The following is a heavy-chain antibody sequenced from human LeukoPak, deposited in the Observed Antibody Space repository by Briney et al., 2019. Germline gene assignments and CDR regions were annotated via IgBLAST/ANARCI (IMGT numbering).Heavy chain of an antibody. CDR2: INWNGGST. D-gene: IGHD3-10*01. V-gene: IGHV3-20*04. J-gene: IGHJ5*02. CDR3: ARETTLYGSGDNWFDP. CDR1: GFTFDDYG. Sequence: GGSLRLSCAASGFTFDDYGMSWVRQAPGKGLEWDSGINWNGGSTGYADSVKGRFTISRDNAKNSLYLQMNSLRAEDTALYYCARETTLYGSGDNWFDPWGQGTLVTVSS.